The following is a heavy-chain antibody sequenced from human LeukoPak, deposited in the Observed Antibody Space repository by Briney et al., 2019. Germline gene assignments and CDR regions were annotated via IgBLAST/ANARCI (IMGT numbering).Heavy chain of an antibody. Sequence: GRPLRLSCAASGFTFSSYGMHWVRQAPGKGLEWVAVVIYDGSNKYYADSVKGRFTISRDNSKNTLYLQLNSLRAEDTAVYYCAKDGPYYYDSSAYYYLDYWGQGTLVTVSS. CDR1: GFTFSSYG. CDR2: VIYDGSNK. CDR3: AKDGPYYYDSSAYYYLDY. V-gene: IGHV3-30*18. D-gene: IGHD3-22*01. J-gene: IGHJ4*02.